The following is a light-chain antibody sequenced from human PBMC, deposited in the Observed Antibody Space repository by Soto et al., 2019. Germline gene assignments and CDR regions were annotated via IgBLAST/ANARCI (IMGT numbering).Light chain of an antibody. Sequence: DIQMTQSPSTLSASVGDRVTITCRASQSISTWLAWYQQKPGKAPKLLIYKASGLESGVPSRFSGSGSGTDFTLTFSSLQPDDFATYYCQQYNSYSPLTFGGGTKVEIK. V-gene: IGKV1-5*03. CDR3: QQYNSYSPLT. CDR2: KAS. J-gene: IGKJ4*01. CDR1: QSISTW.